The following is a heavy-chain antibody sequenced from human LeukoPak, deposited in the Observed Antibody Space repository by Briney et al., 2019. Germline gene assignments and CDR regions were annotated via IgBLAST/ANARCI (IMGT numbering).Heavy chain of an antibody. D-gene: IGHD2-15*01. Sequence: SVKVSCKASGGTFSSYAISWVRQAPGQGLEWMGRIIPIFGIANYVQKFQGRVTITADKSTSTAYMELSSLRSEDTAVYYCARVEGYCSGGSCYLDPWGQGTLVTVSS. CDR3: ARVEGYCSGGSCYLDP. CDR1: GGTFSSYA. J-gene: IGHJ5*02. CDR2: IIPIFGIA. V-gene: IGHV1-69*04.